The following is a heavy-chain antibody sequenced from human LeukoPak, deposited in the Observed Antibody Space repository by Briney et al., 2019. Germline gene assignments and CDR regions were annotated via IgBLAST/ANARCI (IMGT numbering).Heavy chain of an antibody. CDR3: ARGPHSGSYFDY. J-gene: IGHJ4*02. D-gene: IGHD3-22*01. CDR2: IYYSGST. CDR1: GGSISTSSYY. V-gene: IGHV4-39*07. Sequence: PSETLSLTCTVSGGSISTSSYYWGWIRQPPGKGLEWIGSIYYSGSTYYNPSLKSRVTISVDTSKNQFSLKLSSVTAADTAVYYCARGPHSGSYFDYWGQGTLVTVSS.